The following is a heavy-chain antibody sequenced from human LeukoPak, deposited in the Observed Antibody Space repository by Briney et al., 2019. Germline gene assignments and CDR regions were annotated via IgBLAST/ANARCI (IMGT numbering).Heavy chain of an antibody. CDR3: TRGPLTTVRYNWFDP. CDR2: INPSDGST. V-gene: IGHV1-46*03. Sequence: ASVKVSCKASGYTFTSYYMHWVRQAPGQGLEWMGIINPSDGSTSYAQEFQGRVTMTRDTSTSTVYMELSSLRSEDTAFYYCTRGPLTTVRYNWFDPWGQGTLITVSS. D-gene: IGHD4-11*01. CDR1: GYTFTSYY. J-gene: IGHJ5*02.